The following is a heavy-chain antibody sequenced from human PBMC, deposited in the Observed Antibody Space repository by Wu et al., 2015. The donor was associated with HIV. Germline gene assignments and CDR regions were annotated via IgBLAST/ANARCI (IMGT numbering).Heavy chain of an antibody. J-gene: IGHJ4*02. V-gene: IGHV1-2*02. CDR1: GYIFSGHY. CDR3: AGGLGYCSSTSCHFDY. D-gene: IGHD2-2*01. Sequence: QVQLVQSGAEVKKPGASVKVSCKASGYIFSGHYMNWVRQAPGQGLEWMGWINPASGGTRYAEKFQGRVTMTSDTSTSTAYMELSRLRSDDTAVYYCAGGLGYCSSTSCHFDYWGQGTLVSVSS. CDR2: INPASGGT.